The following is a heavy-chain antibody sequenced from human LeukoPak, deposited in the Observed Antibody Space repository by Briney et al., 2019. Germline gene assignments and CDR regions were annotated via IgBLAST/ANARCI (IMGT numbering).Heavy chain of an antibody. Sequence: AGGSLRLSCAASGFTFSDYYMSWIRQAPGQGLEWVSYISSSGSAIYYADSVKGRFTISRDNAKNSLYLQMNSLRAEDTAVYYCAREKYSRSSGFDYWGQGTLVTVSS. V-gene: IGHV3-11*04. CDR1: GFTFSDYY. CDR2: ISSSGSAI. D-gene: IGHD6-6*01. J-gene: IGHJ4*02. CDR3: AREKYSRSSGFDY.